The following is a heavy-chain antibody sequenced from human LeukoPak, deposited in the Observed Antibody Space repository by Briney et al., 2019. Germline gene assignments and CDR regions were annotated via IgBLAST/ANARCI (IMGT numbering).Heavy chain of an antibody. CDR2: LSTGGGTA. Sequence: GGSLRLSCSASGFTFSSYAFNWVRQAPGKGLDWVSSLSTGGGTAFYADSVEGRFTISRDNSKSTLYLQMNSLRVEDTAVYYCVKETSWINPYFYMDVWGKGTTVIVSS. D-gene: IGHD2-2*01. J-gene: IGHJ6*03. CDR1: GFTFSSYA. CDR3: VKETSWINPYFYMDV. V-gene: IGHV3-23*01.